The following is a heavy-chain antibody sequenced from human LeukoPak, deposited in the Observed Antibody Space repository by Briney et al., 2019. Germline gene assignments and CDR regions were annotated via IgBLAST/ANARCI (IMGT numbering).Heavy chain of an antibody. V-gene: IGHV3-66*01. CDR2: IYSGGST. CDR1: GFTVSSNY. CDR3: AKDLSPAADGTYFDY. J-gene: IGHJ4*02. Sequence: GGSLRLSCAASGFTVSSNYMSWVRQAPGKGLEWVSVIYSGGSTYYADSVMGRFTISRDNSKNTLYLQMNSLRAEDTAVYYCAKDLSPAADGTYFDYWGQGTLVTVSS. D-gene: IGHD6-13*01.